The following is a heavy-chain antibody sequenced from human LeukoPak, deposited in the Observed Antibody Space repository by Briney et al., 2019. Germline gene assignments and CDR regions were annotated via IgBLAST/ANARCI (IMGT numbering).Heavy chain of an antibody. V-gene: IGHV4-39*07. J-gene: IGHJ4*02. CDR2: IDYSGST. Sequence: PSETLSLTCTVSGGSISSSSYYWDWIRQPPGKGLEWIGNIDYSGSTYYNPSLKSRVTISVDTSKNQFSLKLSSVTAADTAVYYRARDFGVKAAAGLGEYYFDYWGQGTLVTVSS. CDR1: GGSISSSSYY. D-gene: IGHD6-13*01. CDR3: ARDFGVKAAAGLGEYYFDY.